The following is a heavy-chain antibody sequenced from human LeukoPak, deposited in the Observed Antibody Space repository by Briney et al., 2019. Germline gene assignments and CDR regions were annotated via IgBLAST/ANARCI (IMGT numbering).Heavy chain of an antibody. J-gene: IGHJ5*02. V-gene: IGHV4-34*01. Sequence: KPSETLSLTCAVYGGSFSGYYWSWIRQPPGKGLECIGEINHSGSTNYNPSLKSRVTISVDTSKNQFSLKLSSVTAADTAVYYCARDCDWFDPWGQGTLVTVSS. D-gene: IGHD2-21*01. CDR3: ARDCDWFDP. CDR2: INHSGST. CDR1: GGSFSGYY.